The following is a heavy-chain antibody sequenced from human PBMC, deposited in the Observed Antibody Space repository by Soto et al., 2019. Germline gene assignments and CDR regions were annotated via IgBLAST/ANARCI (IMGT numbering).Heavy chain of an antibody. Sequence: ETLSLTCTVSGGSISSYYWSWIRQPPGKGLEWIGYIYYSGSTNYNPSLKSRVTISVDTSKNQFSLKLSSVTAADTAVYYCASHSSSWYSGKGPHYYGMDVWGQGTTVTVSS. CDR2: IYYSGST. D-gene: IGHD6-13*01. CDR3: ASHSSSWYSGKGPHYYGMDV. V-gene: IGHV4-59*01. J-gene: IGHJ6*02. CDR1: GGSISSYY.